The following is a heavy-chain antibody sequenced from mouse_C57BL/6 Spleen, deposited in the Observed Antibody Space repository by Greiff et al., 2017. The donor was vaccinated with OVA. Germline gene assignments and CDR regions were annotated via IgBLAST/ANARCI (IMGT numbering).Heavy chain of an antibody. CDR1: GYTFTSYW. CDR3: ARERGSTGGAMDY. D-gene: IGHD1-1*01. CDR2: IDPSDSYT. J-gene: IGHJ4*01. Sequence: QVQLQQPGAELVMPGASVKLSCKASGYTFTSYWMHWVKQRPGQGLEWIGEIDPSDSYTNYNQKFKGKSTLTVDKSSSTAYMQLSSLTSEDSAVYDIARERGSTGGAMDYWGQGTSVTVSS. V-gene: IGHV1-69*01.